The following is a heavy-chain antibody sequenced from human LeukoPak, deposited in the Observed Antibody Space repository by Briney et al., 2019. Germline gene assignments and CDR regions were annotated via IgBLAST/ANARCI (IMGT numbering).Heavy chain of an antibody. J-gene: IGHJ4*02. D-gene: IGHD4-11*01. CDR2: IRYDGSNK. CDR3: ARYDTVTFYFDY. CDR1: GFTFSSYG. Sequence: PGRSLRLSCAASGFTFSSYGMHWVRQAPGKGLEWVAFIRYDGSNKYYADSVKGRFTISRDNSKNTLYLQMNSLRAEDTAVYYCARYDTVTFYFDYWGQGTLVTVSS. V-gene: IGHV3-30*02.